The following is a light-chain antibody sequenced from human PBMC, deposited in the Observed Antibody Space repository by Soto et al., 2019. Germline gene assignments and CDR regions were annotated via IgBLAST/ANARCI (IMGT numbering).Light chain of an antibody. Sequence: DIQMTQSPSSLSASAGDRVTITCRASQGIGIYLAWFLQRPGQVPELLIYDASTLHSGVPSRFRGSGSGTDFTLTISSLQPEDVATYYCQNYNSFPLTFGGGTKVEIK. CDR1: QGIGIY. V-gene: IGKV1-27*01. CDR2: DAS. J-gene: IGKJ4*01. CDR3: QNYNSFPLT.